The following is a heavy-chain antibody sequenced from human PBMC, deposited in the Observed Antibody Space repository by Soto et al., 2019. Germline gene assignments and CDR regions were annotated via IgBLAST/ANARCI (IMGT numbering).Heavy chain of an antibody. D-gene: IGHD6-19*01. CDR3: AKDKGPYIAVLFDY. J-gene: IGHJ4*02. CDR2: ISWNSGSI. V-gene: IGHV3-9*01. CDR1: GFTFDDYA. Sequence: GGSLRLSCAASGFTFDDYAMHWVRQAPGKGLEWVSGISWNSGSIGYADSVKGRFTISRDNAKNSLYLQMNSLRAEDTALYYCAKDKGPYIAVLFDYWGQGTLVTVSS.